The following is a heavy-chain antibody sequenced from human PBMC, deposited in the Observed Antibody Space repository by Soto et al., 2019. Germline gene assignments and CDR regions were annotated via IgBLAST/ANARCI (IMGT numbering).Heavy chain of an antibody. CDR1: GFTFRSYA. Sequence: QGQLVESGGGMVQPGTSLRLSCAASGFTFRSYAMHWVRQAPGKGLEWVASIWYDGSNQHYAHSVRGRFTISRDNSKNTLVLQMRSLRVDDTAVDYCAREQDGPGSSWFDPWGQGTLVTVSS. V-gene: IGHV3-33*01. CDR2: IWYDGSNQ. J-gene: IGHJ5*02. D-gene: IGHD4-17*01. CDR3: AREQDGPGSSWFDP.